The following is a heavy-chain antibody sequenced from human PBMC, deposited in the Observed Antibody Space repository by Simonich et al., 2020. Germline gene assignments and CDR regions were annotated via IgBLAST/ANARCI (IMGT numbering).Heavy chain of an antibody. CDR3: ARASRGTWWYYYFDY. CDR2: ASAYNGNT. D-gene: IGHD2-15*01. CDR1: GYTFTSYG. J-gene: IGHJ4*02. V-gene: IGHV1-18*01. Sequence: QVQLVQSGAEVKKPGASVKVSCKASGYTFTSYGISWVRQAPGQGLERMGWASAYNGNTNSAQKLQGRVTMTTDTSTSTAYMELRSLRSDDTAVYYCARASRGTWWYYYFDYWGQGTLVTVSS.